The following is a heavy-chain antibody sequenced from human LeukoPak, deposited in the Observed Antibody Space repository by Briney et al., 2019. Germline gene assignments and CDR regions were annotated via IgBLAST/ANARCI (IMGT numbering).Heavy chain of an antibody. J-gene: IGHJ6*02. CDR1: GGSISSYY. Sequence: SETLSLTCTVSGGSISSYYWSWIRQPPGGGLEWIGYIYYSGSTNYSPSLKRRDTISLDTSKSQFSLKLRSVTAADTAVYYCARSGLDSRYYFGMDVWGQGTTVTVSS. CDR3: ARSGLDSRYYFGMDV. D-gene: IGHD5-12*01. CDR2: IYYSGST. V-gene: IGHV4-59*01.